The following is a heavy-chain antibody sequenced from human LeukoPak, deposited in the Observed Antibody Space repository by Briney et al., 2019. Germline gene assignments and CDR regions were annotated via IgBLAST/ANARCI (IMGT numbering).Heavy chain of an antibody. CDR2: ISSSGSTI. CDR1: GFTFSSYE. CDR3: ARGGRACSSTSCYGPYYYYYYMDV. J-gene: IGHJ6*03. V-gene: IGHV3-48*03. Sequence: GGSLRLSCAASGFTFSSYEMNWVRQAPGKGLEWVSYISSSGSTIYYADSVKGRFTISRDNAKNSLYLQMNSLRAEDTAVYYCARGGRACSSTSCYGPYYYYYYMDVWGKGTTVTVSS. D-gene: IGHD2-2*01.